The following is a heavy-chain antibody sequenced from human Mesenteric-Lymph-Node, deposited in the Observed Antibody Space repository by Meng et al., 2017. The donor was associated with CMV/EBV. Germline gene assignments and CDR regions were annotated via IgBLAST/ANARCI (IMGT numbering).Heavy chain of an antibody. D-gene: IGHD1-26*01. J-gene: IGHJ4*02. Sequence: GESLKISCAASGFAFSNYAMSWVRQAPGKGLEWLSVITGSGGSTYYADSVKGRFTISRDDSKNTLYLQMNSLRAEDTAVYYCAKDDGSYSSLDSWGQGTLVTVSS. CDR2: ITGSGGST. CDR1: GFAFSNYA. V-gene: IGHV3-23*01. CDR3: AKDDGSYSSLDS.